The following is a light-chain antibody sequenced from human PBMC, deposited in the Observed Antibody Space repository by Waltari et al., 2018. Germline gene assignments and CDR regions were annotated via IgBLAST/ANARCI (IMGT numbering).Light chain of an antibody. CDR2: DVS. CDR3: CSYAGSYTGV. V-gene: IGLV2-11*01. CDR1: SRYVGGYNY. J-gene: IGLJ1*01. Sequence: QSALTQPRSVSGSPGQSVTISCTGTSRYVGGYNYVSWYQQHPGKAPKLMIYDVSKRPSGVPDRFSGSKSGNTASLTISGLQAEDEADYYCCSYAGSYTGVFGTGTKVTVL.